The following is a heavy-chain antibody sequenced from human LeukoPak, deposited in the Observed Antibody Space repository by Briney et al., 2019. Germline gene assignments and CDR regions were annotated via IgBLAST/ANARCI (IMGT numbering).Heavy chain of an antibody. CDR3: ARGRLITGTTKLDY. D-gene: IGHD1-7*01. CDR2: ISGSGGTI. CDR1: GFTLSDYY. V-gene: IGHV3-11*04. J-gene: IGHJ4*02. Sequence: GGSLRLSCAASGFTLSDYYMSWIRQAPGNGLVWVSYISGSGGTIYYVDSVKGRFTISRDNAQNSLYLQMNSLRAEDTAVYYCARGRLITGTTKLDYWGQGTQVTVSS.